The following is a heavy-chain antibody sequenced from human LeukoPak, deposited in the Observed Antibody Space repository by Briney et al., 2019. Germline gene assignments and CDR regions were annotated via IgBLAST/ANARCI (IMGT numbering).Heavy chain of an antibody. CDR2: ISGSGGRT. V-gene: IGHV3-23*01. CDR3: APGGPGYYFDY. CDR1: GFMFSSHG. Sequence: GGSLRLSCAASGFMFSSHGMHWVRQAPGKGLEWVSAISGSGGRTYHADSVKGRFTISRDNSKNTLYLQMNSLRAEDTAVYYCAPGGPGYYFDYWGQGTLVTVSS. J-gene: IGHJ4*02. D-gene: IGHD3-10*01.